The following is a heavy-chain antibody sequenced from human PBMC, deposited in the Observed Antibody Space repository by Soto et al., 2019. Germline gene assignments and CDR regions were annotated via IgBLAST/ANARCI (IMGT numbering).Heavy chain of an antibody. J-gene: IGHJ4*02. V-gene: IGHV3-30*18. CDR2: ISYDGSNK. CDR3: AKDVVLMVYAIEGGFDY. Sequence: GGSLRLSCAASGFTFSSYGMHWVRQAPGKGLEWVAVISYDGSNKYYADSVKGRFTISRDNSKNTLYLQMNSLRAEDTAVYYCAKDVVLMVYAIEGGFDYWGQGTLVTVSS. D-gene: IGHD2-8*01. CDR1: GFTFSSYG.